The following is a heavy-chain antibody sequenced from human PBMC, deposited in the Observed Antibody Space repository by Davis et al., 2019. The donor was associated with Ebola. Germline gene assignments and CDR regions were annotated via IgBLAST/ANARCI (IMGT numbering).Heavy chain of an antibody. Sequence: ASVKVSCKASGGTFSSYAISWVRQAPGQGLEWMGIINPSGGSTSYAQKFQGRVTMTRDTSTSTVYMELSSLRSEDTAVYYCARDRPQSIVGANAPFDYWGQGTLVTVSS. CDR2: INPSGGST. CDR3: ARDRPQSIVGANAPFDY. D-gene: IGHD1-26*01. V-gene: IGHV1-46*01. CDR1: GGTFSSYA. J-gene: IGHJ4*02.